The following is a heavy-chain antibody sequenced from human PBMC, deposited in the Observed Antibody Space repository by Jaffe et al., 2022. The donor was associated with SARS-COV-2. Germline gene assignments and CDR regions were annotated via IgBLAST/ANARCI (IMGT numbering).Heavy chain of an antibody. CDR2: IRTKADGGTT. CDR3: TRGGRESD. D-gene: IGHD3-10*01. CDR1: GFTFSDAW. V-gene: IGHV3-15*05. J-gene: IGHJ4*02. Sequence: EEQLVESGGGLVNPGGSLRLSCATSGFTFSDAWMTWVRQAPGKGLEWVGRIRTKADGGTTDYAAPVKGRFTISRDDSKKMLFLQMTSLKTEDTALYYCTRGGRESDWGQGTLVTVSS.